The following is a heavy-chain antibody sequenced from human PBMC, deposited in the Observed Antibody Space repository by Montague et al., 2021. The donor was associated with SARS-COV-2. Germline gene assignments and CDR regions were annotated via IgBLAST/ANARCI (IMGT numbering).Heavy chain of an antibody. D-gene: IGHD3-10*01. CDR1: GGSMSGHY. CDR3: ARAVSVRRAVNGFDP. V-gene: IGHV4-59*11. J-gene: IGHJ5*02. CDR2: INYSGGI. Sequence: SETLSLTCTVSGGSMSGHYWAWIRQPPGKGLEWIAYINYSGGINSNASLKSRVSMSVDTSKNQFSLKLTSVTAADTAVYYCARAVSVRRAVNGFDPWGQGTLVTVSS.